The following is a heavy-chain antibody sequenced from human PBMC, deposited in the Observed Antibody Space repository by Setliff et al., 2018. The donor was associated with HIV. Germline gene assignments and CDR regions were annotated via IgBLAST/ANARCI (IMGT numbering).Heavy chain of an antibody. CDR1: GFTLTKYT. CDR2: ITNTSDYI. CDR3: ARLPQDVRSSIDF. Sequence: NPGGSLRLSCEASGFTLTKYTMNWVRQAPGKGLEWVSSITNTSDYISYGDSVKGRFTISTENAKNSLYLEMNSPRVEDTAVYYCARLPQDVRSSIDFWGQGTLVTVSS. V-gene: IGHV3-21*01. J-gene: IGHJ4*02. D-gene: IGHD6-6*01.